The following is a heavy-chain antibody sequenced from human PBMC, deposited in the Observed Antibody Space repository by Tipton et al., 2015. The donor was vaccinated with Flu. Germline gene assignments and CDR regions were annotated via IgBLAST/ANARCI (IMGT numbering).Heavy chain of an antibody. CDR2: IYYSGIT. D-gene: IGHD3-16*02. CDR1: GASISRYY. J-gene: IGHJ5*02. CDR3: ARVGCDYRDTSCFIPWFDL. Sequence: TLSLTCTVSGASISRYYWSWIRQPPGKGLEWIGYIYYSGITNYNPSLKSRVTISVDTTKNQFSLRLSSVTAADTAVYYCARVGCDYRDTSCFIPWFDLWGQGTLVTVSS. V-gene: IGHV4-59*01.